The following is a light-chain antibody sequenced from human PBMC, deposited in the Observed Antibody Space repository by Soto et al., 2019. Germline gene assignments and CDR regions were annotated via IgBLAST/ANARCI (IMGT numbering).Light chain of an antibody. J-gene: IGKJ2*01. Sequence: EIVMTQSPVTLSVSPGERATLSCRASQSVNSNLAWYQQKPGQAPRLLIYGASTRATGIPARFSGSGSGTEFTLTFSSLQSEDFEVYYCQQYKNWPYTFGQGTKLEIK. CDR2: GAS. CDR1: QSVNSN. V-gene: IGKV3-15*01. CDR3: QQYKNWPYT.